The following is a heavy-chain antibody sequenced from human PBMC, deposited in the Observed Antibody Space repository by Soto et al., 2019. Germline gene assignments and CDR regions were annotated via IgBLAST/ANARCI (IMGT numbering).Heavy chain of an antibody. D-gene: IGHD3-16*01. CDR3: VGDGAATYTGFDY. CDR2: SNPGGDGT. CDR1: GYSFTKYC. V-gene: IGHV1-46*03. Sequence: QVQLVQSGAEVKKPGASVLVSCKASGYSFTKYCMHWVRQAPGQGLEWMGRSNPGGDGTDYAQEFQGRVTMTRDTSTSTVYLEMSSLRSEDTAFYYCVGDGAATYTGFDYWGQGSLVTVSS. J-gene: IGHJ4*02.